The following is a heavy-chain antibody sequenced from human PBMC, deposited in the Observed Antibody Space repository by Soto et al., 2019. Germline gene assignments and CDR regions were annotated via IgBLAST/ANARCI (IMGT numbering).Heavy chain of an antibody. Sequence: QVQLQESGPGLVKPSETLSLTCTVSGDSMTKYYWSWIRQPAGKGLEWIGRVYMSGSTNYNPSLKSRVTMSIDTSNNHFSLDLKSVTAADTAVYYCARTVGAAYYFDSWGQGALVTVSS. V-gene: IGHV4-4*07. CDR2: VYMSGST. CDR1: GDSMTKYY. D-gene: IGHD1-26*01. CDR3: ARTVGAAYYFDS. J-gene: IGHJ4*02.